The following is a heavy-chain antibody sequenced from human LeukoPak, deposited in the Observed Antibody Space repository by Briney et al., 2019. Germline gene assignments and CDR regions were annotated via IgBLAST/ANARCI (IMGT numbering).Heavy chain of an antibody. CDR2: IYYSGST. CDR3: ARVLRRVAAHNWFDP. J-gene: IGHJ5*02. V-gene: IGHV4-59*11. D-gene: IGHD2-15*01. Sequence: PSETLSLTCAVYGGSFSGHYWSWIRQPPGKGLEWIGYIYYSGSTNYNPSLKSRVTISVDTSKNQFPLKLSSVTAADTAVYYCARVLRRVAAHNWFDPWGQGTLVTVSS. CDR1: GGSFSGHY.